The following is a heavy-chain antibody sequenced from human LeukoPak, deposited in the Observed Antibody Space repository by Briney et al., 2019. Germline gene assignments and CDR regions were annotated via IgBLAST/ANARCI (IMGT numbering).Heavy chain of an antibody. J-gene: IGHJ5*02. CDR2: IYPGDSDT. CDR1: GYSFTSYW. D-gene: IGHD3-22*01. V-gene: IGHV5-51*01. CDR3: ARHRRYYYDSSGYYWFDP. Sequence: GESLKISCKGSGYSFTSYWIGWVRQMPGKGLEWMGIIYPGDSDTRYSPSFQGPVTISADKSISTAYLQWSSLKASDTAMYYCARHRRYYYDSSGYYWFDPWGQGTLVTVSS.